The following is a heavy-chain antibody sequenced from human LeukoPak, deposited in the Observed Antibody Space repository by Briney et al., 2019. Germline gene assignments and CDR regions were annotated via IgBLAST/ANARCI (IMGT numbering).Heavy chain of an antibody. CDR3: AGWYYAFDI. Sequence: GGSLRLSCAGSGFTFSRYWMSWVRQAPGKGLEWVANIKQDGSAKYYVDSVKGRFTTSRDNAKNSLYLQMNSLRAEDTAVYYCAGWYYAFDIWGQGTMVTVSS. J-gene: IGHJ3*02. CDR1: GFTFSRYW. V-gene: IGHV3-7*01. CDR2: IKQDGSAK. D-gene: IGHD6-19*01.